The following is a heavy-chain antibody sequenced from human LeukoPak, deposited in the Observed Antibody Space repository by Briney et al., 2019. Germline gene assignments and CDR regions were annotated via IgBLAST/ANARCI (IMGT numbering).Heavy chain of an antibody. CDR3: ARDEGYSFDY. J-gene: IGHJ4*02. Sequence: GGSLGLSCAASGFTFSSYIMNWVRQAPGKGLEWVSSISRNGTYIHYADSVKGRFTISRDNAKQSLYLQMSSLRAEDTAVYYCARDEGYSFDYWGQGTLDTVSS. CDR2: ISRNGTYI. D-gene: IGHD2-15*01. CDR1: GFTFSSYI. V-gene: IGHV3-21*01.